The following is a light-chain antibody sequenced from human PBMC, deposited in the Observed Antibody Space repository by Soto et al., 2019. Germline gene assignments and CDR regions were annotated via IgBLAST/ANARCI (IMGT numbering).Light chain of an antibody. J-gene: IGKJ1*01. CDR3: QLYSVYSSWT. CDR1: ESISRW. V-gene: IGKV1-5*03. CDR2: QAS. Sequence: DIKMTQSPSTLSASVAVIVTITYRDSESISRWLAWYQQKPGKVPKLLIYQASSLESGVPSRFSGSGSGTEFTLTISSLQTEDFATYYCQLYSVYSSWTFGQGTKV.